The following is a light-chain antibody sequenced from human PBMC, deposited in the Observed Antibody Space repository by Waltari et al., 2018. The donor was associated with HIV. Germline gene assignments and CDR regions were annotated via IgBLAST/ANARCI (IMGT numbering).Light chain of an antibody. J-gene: IGLJ2*01. CDR2: EDN. V-gene: IGLV6-57*01. CDR3: QYYDNTDVV. Sequence: NFILTQPHSVSESPGKTVTIPCTRSSGSIAPNYVPWYQLRPGTSPTTVIYEDNQRPSGVPDRFSGSIDSSSNSASLTISGLKTEDEADYYCQYYDNTDVVFGGGTKLTVL. CDR1: SGSIAPNY.